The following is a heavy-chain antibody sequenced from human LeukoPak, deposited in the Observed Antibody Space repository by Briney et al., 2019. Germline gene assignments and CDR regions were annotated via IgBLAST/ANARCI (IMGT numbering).Heavy chain of an antibody. CDR1: GGSISSGDYS. J-gene: IGHJ6*02. CDR3: ARYYDILTGYYGADYYYGMDV. Sequence: SETLSLTCTVSGGSISSGDYSWSWIRQPPGKGLEWIGYIYYSGSTNYNPSLKSRVTISVDTSKNQFSLKLSSVTAADTAVYYCARYYDILTGYYGADYYYGMDVWGQGTTVTVSS. V-gene: IGHV4-61*08. CDR2: IYYSGST. D-gene: IGHD3-9*01.